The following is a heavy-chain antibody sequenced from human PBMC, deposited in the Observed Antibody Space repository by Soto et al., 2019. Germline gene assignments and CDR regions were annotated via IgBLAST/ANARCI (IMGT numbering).Heavy chain of an antibody. D-gene: IGHD3-22*01. CDR2: SRDKPQGYST. V-gene: IGHV3-72*01. CDR3: VRATYFSDSSGYTRCLDY. J-gene: IGHJ4*02. CDR1: GFTLSDHY. Sequence: EVQLVESGGGLVQPGGSLRLSCAGSGFTLSDHYIDWVRQAPGKCLEWVCRSRDKPQGYSTAYAASVKGRFTTSRDESKNSAYLQMNSLKTEETAVYYCVRATYFSDSSGYTRCLDYWGQGTLVTVSS.